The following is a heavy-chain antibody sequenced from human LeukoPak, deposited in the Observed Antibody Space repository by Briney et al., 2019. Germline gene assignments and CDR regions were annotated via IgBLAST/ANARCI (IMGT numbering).Heavy chain of an antibody. J-gene: IGHJ5*02. V-gene: IGHV3-23*01. Sequence: GGSLRLSCAASGFTFSSYAMSWVRQAPGKGLEWVSAISSSGGITYYADSVKGRFTISRDNSKNTLYLQMNSLRAEDTAVYYCAKEGSSGWGNWFDPWGQGTLVTVSS. CDR2: ISSSGGIT. D-gene: IGHD6-19*01. CDR3: AKEGSSGWGNWFDP. CDR1: GFTFSSYA.